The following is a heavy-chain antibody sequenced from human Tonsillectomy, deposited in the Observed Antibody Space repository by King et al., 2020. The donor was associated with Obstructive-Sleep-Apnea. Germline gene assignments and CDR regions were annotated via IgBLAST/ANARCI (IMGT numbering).Heavy chain of an antibody. D-gene: IGHD3-10*01. CDR2: MNPNSGNT. Sequence: GQLVQSGAEVKKPGASVKVSCKASGYTFTSYDINWVRQATGQGLEWMGWMNPNSGNTGYAQKFQGRVTMTRNTSMSTAYMELSSLRSEDTAVYYCARERLWFGESYYGMDVWGQGTTVTVSS. CDR1: GYTFTSYD. J-gene: IGHJ6*02. V-gene: IGHV1-8*01. CDR3: ARERLWFGESYYGMDV.